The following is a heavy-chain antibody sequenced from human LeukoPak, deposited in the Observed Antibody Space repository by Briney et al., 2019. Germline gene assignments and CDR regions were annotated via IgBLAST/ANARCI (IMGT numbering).Heavy chain of an antibody. Sequence: SVKVSCKASGYTFTGYYMHWVRQAPGQGLEWMGGIIPIFGTANYAQKFQGRVTITTDESTSTAYMELSSLRSEDTAVYYCARGRRIQLWPTAFDIWGQGTMVTVSS. CDR3: ARGRRIQLWPTAFDI. D-gene: IGHD5-18*01. CDR2: IIPIFGTA. V-gene: IGHV1-69*05. J-gene: IGHJ3*02. CDR1: GYTFTGYY.